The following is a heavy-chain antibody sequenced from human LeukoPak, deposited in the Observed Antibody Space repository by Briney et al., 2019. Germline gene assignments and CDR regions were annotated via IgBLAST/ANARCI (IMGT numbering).Heavy chain of an antibody. J-gene: IGHJ4*02. CDR3: AGDPNYSSSGSYSY. V-gene: IGHV4-4*08. CDR2: TVSSGST. D-gene: IGHD3-10*01. CDR1: GASISTYD. Sequence: SETLSLTCAVSGASISTYDWSWVRQPPAKGLERIGHTVSSGSTTYNPSLMSRLVIFLETSKSKLSLQLSSVTAADTAAYYCAGDPNYSSSGSYSYCGQGPLVTVSS.